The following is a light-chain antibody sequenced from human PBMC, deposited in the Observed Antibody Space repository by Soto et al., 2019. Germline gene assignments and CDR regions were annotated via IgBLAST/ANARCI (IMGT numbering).Light chain of an antibody. Sequence: GDRVIITCRASQSIGTSLAWYQQRPGKAPNLLIYKASNLKSGVPSRFSGSGSGTDFTLTINSLQPDDLATYYGQKHGGSSWTFGQGTKVEI. J-gene: IGKJ1*01. V-gene: IGKV1-5*03. CDR3: QKHGGSSWT. CDR2: KAS. CDR1: QSIGTS.